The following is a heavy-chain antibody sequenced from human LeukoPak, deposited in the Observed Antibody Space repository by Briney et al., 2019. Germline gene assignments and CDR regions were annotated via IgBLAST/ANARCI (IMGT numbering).Heavy chain of an antibody. D-gene: IGHD6-13*01. J-gene: IGHJ3*02. V-gene: IGHV1-2*06. CDR1: GYTFTGYY. Sequence: ASVKVSCKASGYTFTGYYMHWVRQAPGQGLEWMGRINPNSGGTNYAQKFQGRVIMTRDTSISTAYMELSRLRSDDTAVYYCARGIAAAGTVDGAFDIWGQGTMVTVSS. CDR3: ARGIAAAGTVDGAFDI. CDR2: INPNSGGT.